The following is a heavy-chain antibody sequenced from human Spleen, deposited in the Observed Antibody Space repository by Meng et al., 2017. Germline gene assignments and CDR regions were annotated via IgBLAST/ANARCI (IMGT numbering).Heavy chain of an antibody. J-gene: IGHJ3*02. CDR2: INPNNGGT. CDR1: GSGHY. Sequence: ASVKLSCQASGSGHYIHWVRQAPGQGLEWMGWINPNNGGTNYEQKFQGRVTLTRDTSISTTYMELSRLRSDDTAVYYCARPKAEGSGAFDIWGQGTMVTVSS. CDR3: ARPKAEGSGAFDI. V-gene: IGHV1-2*02.